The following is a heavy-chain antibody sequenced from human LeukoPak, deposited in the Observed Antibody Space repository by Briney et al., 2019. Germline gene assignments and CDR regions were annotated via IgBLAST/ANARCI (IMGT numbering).Heavy chain of an antibody. J-gene: IGHJ4*02. CDR1: GGSISSSSYY. D-gene: IGHD6-19*01. CDR2: IYYSGST. CDR3: ARDGSVAGTLY. V-gene: IGHV4-39*07. Sequence: SETLSLTCTVSGGSISSSSYYWGWIRQPPGKGLEWIGSIYYSGSTYYNPSLKSRVTISVDTSKNQFSLKLSSVTAADTAVYYCARDGSVAGTLYWGQGTLVTVSS.